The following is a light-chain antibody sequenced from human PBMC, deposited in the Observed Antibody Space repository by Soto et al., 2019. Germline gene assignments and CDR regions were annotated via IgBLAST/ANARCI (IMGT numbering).Light chain of an antibody. CDR3: QQRSNWLWT. J-gene: IGKJ1*01. CDR1: QSVRSY. V-gene: IGKV3-11*01. CDR2: DAS. Sequence: EIVLTQSPATLSLSPGERATISCRASQSVRSYLAWYQQKPGQAPRLLIYDASNRATGIPARFSGSGSGTDFTLTISSLEPEDFAVYYCQQRSNWLWTFGQGTKVDIK.